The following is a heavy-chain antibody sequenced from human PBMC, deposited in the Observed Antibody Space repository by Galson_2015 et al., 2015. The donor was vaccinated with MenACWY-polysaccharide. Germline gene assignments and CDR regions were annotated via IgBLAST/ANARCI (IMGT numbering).Heavy chain of an antibody. V-gene: IGHV3-7*01. CDR3: ARDPNWGNSFGP. CDR2: INLDGSQK. Sequence: SLRLSCAASGLTFRSTWMSWVRQAPGKGLEWVALINLDGSQKDYMDSVKGRFAISRENAKTSLYLQINSLRAEDTAVYYCARDPNWGNSFGPWGRGTLVTVSS. J-gene: IGHJ5*02. CDR1: GLTFRSTW. D-gene: IGHD7-27*01.